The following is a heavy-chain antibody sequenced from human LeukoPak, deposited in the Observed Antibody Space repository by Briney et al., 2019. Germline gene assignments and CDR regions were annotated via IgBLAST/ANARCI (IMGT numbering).Heavy chain of an antibody. CDR1: GGSISSYA. V-gene: IGHV1-69*04. D-gene: IGHD4-11*01. CDR2: IIHLFGIA. Sequence: RDSVKVTCTASGGSISSYAISWVRQDPGEGLEWMGRIIHLFGIAYYAQTFQGRVTITADTSTSTAYMELSSLRSEDTAVYYCAREVVTTNRNWFDPWSQGTLVTVSA. CDR3: AREVVTTNRNWFDP. J-gene: IGHJ5*02.